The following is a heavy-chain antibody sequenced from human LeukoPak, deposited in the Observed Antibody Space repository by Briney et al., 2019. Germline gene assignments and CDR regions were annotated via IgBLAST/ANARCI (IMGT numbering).Heavy chain of an antibody. CDR1: GFTFSSFG. D-gene: IGHD3-22*01. CDR3: AKYGDSSGYYYRY. V-gene: IGHV3-30*02. CDR2: IRYDGNNK. J-gene: IGHJ4*02. Sequence: GSLRLSCAASGFTFSSFGMHWVRQAPGKGLEWVAFIRYDGNNKYYAASVKGRFTISRDNSKNTLYLQMNSLRAEDTAVYYCAKYGDSSGYYYRYWGRGTLVTVSS.